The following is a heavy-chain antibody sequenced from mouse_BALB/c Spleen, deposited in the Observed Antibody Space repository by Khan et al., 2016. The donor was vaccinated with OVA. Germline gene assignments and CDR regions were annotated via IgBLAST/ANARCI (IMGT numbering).Heavy chain of an antibody. J-gene: IGHJ1*01. CDR2: VSSGSSTI. CDR3: ARSGGNFHWYFDV. CDR1: GFTFSSFG. Sequence: EVELVESGGGLVQPGGSRKLSCAASGFTFSSFGMHWVRQTPKKGLEWVAYVSSGSSTIYYVDTVKGRFTISRDHPKNTLFLQMTSLRSEDTARYYWARSGGNFHWYFDVGGAGTSVTFSS. V-gene: IGHV5-17*02. D-gene: IGHD2-1*01.